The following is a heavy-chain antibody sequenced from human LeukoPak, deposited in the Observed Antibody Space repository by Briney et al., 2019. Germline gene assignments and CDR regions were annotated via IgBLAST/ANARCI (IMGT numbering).Heavy chain of an antibody. CDR1: GFTVSSSY. J-gene: IGHJ3*02. V-gene: IGHV3-53*01. CDR2: LYSGGST. D-gene: IGHD1-26*01. CDR3: ARSHRGSNSLSFDI. Sequence: GGSLRLSCAASGFTVSSSYMSWVRQAPGKGLEWVSVLYSGGSTYYADSVKSRFTTSRDNSKNTLYLQMNSLRAEDTAVYYCARSHRGSNSLSFDIWGQGTKVTVSS.